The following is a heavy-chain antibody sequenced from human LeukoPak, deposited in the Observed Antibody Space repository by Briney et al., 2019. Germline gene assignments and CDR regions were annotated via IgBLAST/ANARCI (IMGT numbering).Heavy chain of an antibody. Sequence: ASVKVSCKASSYTFTSSGINWVRHPPGQGLEWMGWISAYNGDTNYAQNLQGRVTMTTDTSTRTAYMELRSLRSDDTAVYYCARGAYFDYWGQGTLVTVSS. J-gene: IGHJ4*02. CDR2: ISAYNGDT. V-gene: IGHV1-18*01. CDR3: ARGAYFDY. CDR1: SYTFTSSG.